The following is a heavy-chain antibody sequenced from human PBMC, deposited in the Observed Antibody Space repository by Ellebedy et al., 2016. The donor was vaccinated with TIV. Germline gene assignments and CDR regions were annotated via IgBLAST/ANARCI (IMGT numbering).Heavy chain of an antibody. CDR1: GFTFSSYA. D-gene: IGHD7-27*01. J-gene: IGHJ4*02. CDR2: ISYDGSNK. CDR3: GRGHWGIDY. Sequence: GESLKISXAASGFTFSSYAMHWVRQAPGKGLEWVAIISYDGSNKYYADSVKGRFTISRDNSKNTLYLQMNSLRAEDTAVYYCGRGHWGIDYWGQGTLVTVSS. V-gene: IGHV3-30-3*01.